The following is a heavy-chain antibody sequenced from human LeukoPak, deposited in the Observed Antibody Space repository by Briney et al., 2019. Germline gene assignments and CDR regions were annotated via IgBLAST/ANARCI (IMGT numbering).Heavy chain of an antibody. V-gene: IGHV3-74*01. J-gene: IGHJ5*02. D-gene: IGHD6-13*01. Sequence: TGGSLMLSCAASGFTFTHHWMHWARQAPGKGLVWVSGVNDDGSDTYYADSVKGRFTISRDNAKNTLDLQMNSLRVEDTAVYYCARGGYSSSWTWGQGTLVTVSS. CDR1: GFTFTHHW. CDR3: ARGGYSSSWT. CDR2: VNDDGSDT.